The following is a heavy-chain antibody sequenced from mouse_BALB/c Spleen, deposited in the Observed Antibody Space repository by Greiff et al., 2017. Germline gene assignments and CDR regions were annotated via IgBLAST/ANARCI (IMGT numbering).Heavy chain of an antibody. D-gene: IGHD1-1*01. V-gene: IGHV2-2*02. CDR3: ARNYPDYYGLAY. Sequence: QVQLQQSGPGLVQPSQSLSITCTVSGFSLTSYGVHWVRQSPGKGLEWLGVIWSGGSTDYNAAFISRLSISKDNSKSQVFFKMNSLQANDTAIYYCARNYPDYYGLAYWGQGTLVTVSA. CDR2: IWSGGST. J-gene: IGHJ3*01. CDR1: GFSLTSYG.